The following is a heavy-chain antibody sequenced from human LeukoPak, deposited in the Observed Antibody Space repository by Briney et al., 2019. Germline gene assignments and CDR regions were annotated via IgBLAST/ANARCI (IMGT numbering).Heavy chain of an antibody. Sequence: GGSLRLSCAASGFTFSSYEMNWVRQAPGKGLEWVSYISSSGSTIYYADSVKGRFTISRDNAKNTLNLQMNSLRAEDTAVYYCARVGPETAFDYWGQGTLVTVSS. V-gene: IGHV3-48*03. J-gene: IGHJ4*02. CDR3: ARVGPETAFDY. D-gene: IGHD1-14*01. CDR2: ISSSGSTI. CDR1: GFTFSSYE.